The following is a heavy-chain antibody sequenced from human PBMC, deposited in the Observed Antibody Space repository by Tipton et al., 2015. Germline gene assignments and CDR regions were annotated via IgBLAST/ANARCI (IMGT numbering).Heavy chain of an antibody. CDR3: AKGNMIIFGGAPSGLDC. V-gene: IGHV3-7*03. CDR2: IKHDGSEK. CDR1: GFTFSDYW. J-gene: IGHJ4*02. D-gene: IGHD3-16*01. Sequence: SLRLSCLGSGFTFSDYWMTWVRQAPGKGLEWVANIKHDGSEKYYADSVKGRFTISRDNAKKSLYLQMNSLRIEDTALYYCAKGNMIIFGGAPSGLDCWGQGTLVTVSP.